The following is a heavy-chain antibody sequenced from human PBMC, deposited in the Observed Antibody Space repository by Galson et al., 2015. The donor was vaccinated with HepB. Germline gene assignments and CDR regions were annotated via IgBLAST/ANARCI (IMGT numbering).Heavy chain of an antibody. V-gene: IGHV3-23*01. Sequence: SLRLSCAASGVTVNNYVMTWVRQVPGRGLEWVSGIDGGGGWTYYADSVKGRFIISRDNSKNMVYLQMKSLRAEDTAVYYCAKVVKSRVLYYYYMDVWGKGTTVTVSS. CDR2: IDGGGGWT. J-gene: IGHJ6*03. D-gene: IGHD2-2*01. CDR1: GVTVNNYV. CDR3: AKVVKSRVLYYYYMDV.